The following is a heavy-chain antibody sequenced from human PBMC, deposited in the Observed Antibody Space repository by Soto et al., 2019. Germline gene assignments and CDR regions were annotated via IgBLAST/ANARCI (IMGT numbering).Heavy chain of an antibody. CDR3: ARDPSSSWPLPYYYYYMDV. D-gene: IGHD6-13*01. Sequence: QVQLVQSGAEVKKPGASVKVSCKASGYTFTSYGISWVRQAPGQGLEWMGWISAYNGNTNYAQKVQGRVTMTTDTSTSTAYMELRSLRSDDTAVYYCARDPSSSWPLPYYYYYMDVWGKGTTVTVSS. CDR2: ISAYNGNT. J-gene: IGHJ6*03. V-gene: IGHV1-18*01. CDR1: GYTFTSYG.